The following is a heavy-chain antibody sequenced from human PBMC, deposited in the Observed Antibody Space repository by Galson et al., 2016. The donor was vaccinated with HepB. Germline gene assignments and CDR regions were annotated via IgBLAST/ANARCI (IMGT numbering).Heavy chain of an antibody. D-gene: IGHD5-18*01. CDR3: AKISVQYSYHYWGFDY. V-gene: IGHV3-23*01. CDR1: GFTFSTYA. Sequence: SLRLSCAASGFTFSTYAMSWVRQAPGRGLEWVSGISGSGDTKFADSVKGRFTISRDNYKTTLYLQMNSLRVEDTAVYYCAKISVQYSYHYWGFDYWGQGTRVTVSS. J-gene: IGHJ4*02. CDR2: ISGSGDT.